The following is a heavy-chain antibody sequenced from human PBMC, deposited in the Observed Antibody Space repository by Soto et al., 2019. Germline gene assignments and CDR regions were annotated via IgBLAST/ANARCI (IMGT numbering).Heavy chain of an antibody. V-gene: IGHV5-51*01. D-gene: IGHD1-1*01. Sequence: GESLKISCKGSGYSFTSYXXGXXRQMPGKGLEWMGXIYPGDSDIKYSPSFQGQVTISADKSISTAYLQWSSLKASDTAXYYCAXXDFGTTGTXFPANVDYWGQGTLVTVSS. J-gene: IGHJ4*02. CDR2: IYPGDSDI. CDR3: AXXDFGTTGTXFPANVDY. CDR1: GYSFTSYX.